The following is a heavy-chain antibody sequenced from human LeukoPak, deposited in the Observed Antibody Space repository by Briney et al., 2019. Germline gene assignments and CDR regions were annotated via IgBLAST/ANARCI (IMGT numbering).Heavy chain of an antibody. CDR3: ARVGHGYNYEGADY. Sequence: ASVKVSCMASGYTFTSYGISWVRQAPGQGLEWMGWISAYNGNTNYAQKLQGRVTMTTDTSTTTAYMELRSLRSDDTAVYYCARVGHGYNYEGADYWGQGTLVTVSS. D-gene: IGHD5-24*01. J-gene: IGHJ4*02. CDR2: ISAYNGNT. V-gene: IGHV1-18*01. CDR1: GYTFTSYG.